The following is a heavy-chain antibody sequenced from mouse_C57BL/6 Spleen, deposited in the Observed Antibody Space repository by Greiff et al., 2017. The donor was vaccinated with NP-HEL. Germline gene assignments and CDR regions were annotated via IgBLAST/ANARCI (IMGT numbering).Heavy chain of an antibody. J-gene: IGHJ3*01. CDR2: IWSGGST. V-gene: IGHV2-2*01. Sequence: QVHVKQSGPGLVQPSQSLSITCTVSGFSLTSYGVHWVRQSPGKGLEWLGVIWSGGSTDYNAAFISRLSISKDNSKSQVFFKMNSLQADDTAIYYCASLYDYDGGAWFAYWGQGTLVTVSA. CDR1: GFSLTSYG. D-gene: IGHD2-4*01. CDR3: ASLYDYDGGAWFAY.